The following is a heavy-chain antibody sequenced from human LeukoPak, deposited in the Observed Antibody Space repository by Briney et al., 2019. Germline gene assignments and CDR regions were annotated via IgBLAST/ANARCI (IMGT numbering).Heavy chain of an antibody. J-gene: IGHJ6*02. CDR1: GFILTSYE. CDR2: ITFSGTSI. CDR3: AKMVTSGWPGNFYYYGMDV. Sequence: GGSLRLSCEASGFILTSYEMNWVRQAPGKGLEWLSSITFSGTSIHYADAVKGRFAISRDSAKNSVYLQMTSLRPEDTAVYYCAKMVTSGWPGNFYYYGMDVWGQGTTVTVSS. D-gene: IGHD6-19*01. V-gene: IGHV3-48*03.